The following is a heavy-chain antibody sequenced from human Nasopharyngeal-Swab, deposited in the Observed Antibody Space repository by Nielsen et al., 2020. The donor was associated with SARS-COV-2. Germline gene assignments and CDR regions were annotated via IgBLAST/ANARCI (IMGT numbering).Heavy chain of an antibody. J-gene: IGHJ6*03. Sequence: SLKISCAASGFTFDDYAMHWVRQAPGKGLEWVSGISWNSGSIGYADSVKGRFTISRDNAKNSLYLQMNSLRAEDTAVYYCARDVRIFGVVIITYYYYYMDVWGKGTTVTVSS. V-gene: IGHV3-9*01. D-gene: IGHD3-3*01. CDR3: ARDVRIFGVVIITYYYYYMDV. CDR1: GFTFDDYA. CDR2: ISWNSGSI.